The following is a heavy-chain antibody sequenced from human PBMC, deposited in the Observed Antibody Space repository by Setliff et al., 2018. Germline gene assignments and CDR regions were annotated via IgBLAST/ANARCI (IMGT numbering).Heavy chain of an antibody. CDR2: ISSYNDNT. CDR3: ARVESMVRGKNILRHFDY. CDR1: GYMFQRYG. D-gene: IGHD3-10*01. V-gene: IGHV1-18*04. Sequence: ASVKVSCKASGYMFQRYGITWMRQAPGQGFEWMGWISSYNDNTKSAQNLQGRLTLSTDRSTNTVYMELGSLTTDDTAIYYCARVESMVRGKNILRHFDYWGQGTQVTVSS. J-gene: IGHJ4*02.